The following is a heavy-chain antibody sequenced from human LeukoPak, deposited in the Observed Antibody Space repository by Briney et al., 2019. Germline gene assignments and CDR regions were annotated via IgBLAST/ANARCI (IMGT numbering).Heavy chain of an antibody. Sequence: SETLSLTCTVSGGSISSYYWSWIRQPPGKGLEWIGYIYYSGSTNYNPSLKSRVTISVDTSKNQFSLKLSSVTAADTAVYYCAREVAAAGAFDYWGQGTLVTVSS. CDR2: IYYSGST. V-gene: IGHV4-59*01. CDR3: AREVAAAGAFDY. D-gene: IGHD6-13*01. J-gene: IGHJ4*02. CDR1: GGSISSYY.